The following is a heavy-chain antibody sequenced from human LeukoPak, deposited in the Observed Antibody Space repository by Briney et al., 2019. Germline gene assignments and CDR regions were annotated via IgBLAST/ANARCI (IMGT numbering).Heavy chain of an antibody. J-gene: IGHJ5*02. CDR3: ARGIAAAGTSNWFDP. D-gene: IGHD6-13*01. Sequence: KASETLSLTCTVSGGSISNYYWNWIRQPPGKGLEWIGYIYYTGSTNYNPSLKSRVTISVDTSKNQFSLKLSSVTAADTAVYYCARGIAAAGTSNWFDPWGQGTLVTVSS. V-gene: IGHV4-59*01. CDR1: GGSISNYY. CDR2: IYYTGST.